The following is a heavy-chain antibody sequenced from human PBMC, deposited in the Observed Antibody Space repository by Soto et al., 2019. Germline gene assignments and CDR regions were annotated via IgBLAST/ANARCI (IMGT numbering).Heavy chain of an antibody. J-gene: IGHJ4*02. CDR1: VYTFTGYY. CDR3: AIGPRARWTIY. V-gene: IGHV1-2*02. Sequence: GASVKVSWKESVYTFTGYYMHWVRQAPGQGLEWMGWINLNSGGTNYAQKFQGRVTMTRDTSISTAYMELSRLRADDMAVYYCAIGPRARWTIYWGQATLVAGSS. CDR2: INLNSGGT.